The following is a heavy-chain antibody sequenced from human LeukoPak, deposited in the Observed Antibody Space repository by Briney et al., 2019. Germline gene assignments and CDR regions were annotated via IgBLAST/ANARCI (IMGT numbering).Heavy chain of an antibody. CDR2: INHSGST. V-gene: IGHV4-34*01. D-gene: IGHD2-2*01. Sequence: SETLSLTCAVYGGSFSGYYWSWIRQPPGKGLEWIGEINHSGSTNYNPSLKSRVTISVDTSKNQFSLKLSSVTAADTAVYYCARSRAIVVVPAARYNWFDPWGQGTLVTASS. CDR3: ARSRAIVVVPAARYNWFDP. CDR1: GGSFSGYY. J-gene: IGHJ5*02.